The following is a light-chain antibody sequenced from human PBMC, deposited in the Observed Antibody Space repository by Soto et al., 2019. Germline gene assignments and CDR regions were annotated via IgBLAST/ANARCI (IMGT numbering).Light chain of an antibody. CDR2: AAS. Sequence: MAQSAGTLSVSPTQRVSRSCRASQNIHDKLAWYQQKPGKAPELLIYAASTLQSGVPSRFSGSGSGTDFTLTISCLQSEDFATYYCQQYYSFPLTFGGGTKVDI. CDR3: QQYYSFPLT. J-gene: IGKJ4*01. CDR1: QNIHDK. V-gene: IGKV1-8*01.